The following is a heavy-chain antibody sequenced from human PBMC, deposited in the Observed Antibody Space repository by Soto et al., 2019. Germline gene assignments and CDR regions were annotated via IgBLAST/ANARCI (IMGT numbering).Heavy chain of an antibody. Sequence: PVGSLRLSCAASGFTFSSYAMHWVRQAPGKGLEWVAVISYDGSNKYYADSVKGRFTISRDNSKNTLYLQMNSLRAEDTAVYYCARDPHDYGGYYFDYWGQGTPVTVSS. CDR2: ISYDGSNK. V-gene: IGHV3-30-3*01. CDR1: GFTFSSYA. D-gene: IGHD4-17*01. J-gene: IGHJ4*02. CDR3: ARDPHDYGGYYFDY.